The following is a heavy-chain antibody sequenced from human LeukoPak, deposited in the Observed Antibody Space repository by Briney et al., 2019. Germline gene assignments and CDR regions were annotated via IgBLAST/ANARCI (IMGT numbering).Heavy chain of an antibody. V-gene: IGHV3-23*01. Sequence: GGSLRLSCAASGFTFSSYAMSWVRQAPGKGLGWVSAISGSGGSTYYADSVKGRFTISRDNSKNTLYLQMNSLRAEDTAVYYCAKDRDMYYDFWSGYSPFDYWGQGTLVTVSS. CDR3: AKDRDMYYDFWSGYSPFDY. CDR1: GFTFSSYA. CDR2: ISGSGGST. J-gene: IGHJ4*02. D-gene: IGHD3-3*01.